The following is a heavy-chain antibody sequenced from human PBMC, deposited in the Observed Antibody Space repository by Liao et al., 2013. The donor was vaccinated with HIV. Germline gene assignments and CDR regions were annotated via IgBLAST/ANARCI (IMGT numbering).Heavy chain of an antibody. J-gene: IGHJ3*02. CDR3: ARTSSSWTAFDI. D-gene: IGHD6-13*01. CDR1: GGSISSGSYY. CDR2: IYTSGST. Sequence: QLQLQESGPGLVKPSQTLSLTCTVSGGSISSGSYYWNWIRQPAGKGLEWIGRIYTSGSTNYNPSLKSRVTISLDTSKNLFSLKLSSVTAADTAVYYCARTSSSWTAFDIWGQGTMVTVSS. V-gene: IGHV4-61*02.